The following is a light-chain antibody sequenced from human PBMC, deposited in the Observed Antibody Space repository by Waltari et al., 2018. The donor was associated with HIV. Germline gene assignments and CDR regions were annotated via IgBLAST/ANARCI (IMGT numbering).Light chain of an antibody. J-gene: IGLJ2*01. CDR2: DVK. V-gene: IGLV2-14*01. CDR1: NSDIGPSDY. Sequence: QSALSQPASVSGSPGQSVTISCNGTNSDIGPSDYVSGYQKFPDRVPRLLIYDVKKRPSGVSSRFSGSKAANTASLTISGLQPEDEADFYCASLSNSITLVVFGGGTHLTVL. CDR3: ASLSNSITLVV.